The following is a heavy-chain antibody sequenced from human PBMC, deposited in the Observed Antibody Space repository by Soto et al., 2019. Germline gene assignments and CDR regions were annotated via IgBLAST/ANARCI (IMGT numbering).Heavy chain of an antibody. J-gene: IGHJ4*02. Sequence: QVQLVQSGAEVKKPGFSVKVSCKASGGTFSSYAISWVRQAPAQGLEWMGGIIPIFGTANYAQKFQGRVTITADESTSTAYMELSSLRSEDTAVYYCARAGAPYSSSYYFDYWGQGTLVTVSS. CDR2: IIPIFGTA. V-gene: IGHV1-69*01. CDR3: ARAGAPYSSSYYFDY. D-gene: IGHD6-13*01. CDR1: GGTFSSYA.